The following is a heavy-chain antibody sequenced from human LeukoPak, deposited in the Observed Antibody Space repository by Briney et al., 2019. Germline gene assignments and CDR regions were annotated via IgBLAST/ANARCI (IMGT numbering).Heavy chain of an antibody. V-gene: IGHV4-4*02. CDR3: ARDSVRYSSGWGDFDY. CDR1: GGSISNSNW. J-gene: IGHJ4*02. CDR2: IYHNGNT. D-gene: IGHD6-19*01. Sequence: TETLSLTCAVSGGSISNSNWWNWVRQSPGKGLEWIGEIYHNGNTNYNPSLKSRVTIFVDTSKNQFSLKLSSVTAADTAVYYCARDSVRYSSGWGDFDYWGQGTLVTVSS.